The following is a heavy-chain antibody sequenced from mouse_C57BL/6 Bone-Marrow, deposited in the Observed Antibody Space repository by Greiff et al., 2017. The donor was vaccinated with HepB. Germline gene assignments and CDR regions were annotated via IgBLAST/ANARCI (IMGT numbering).Heavy chain of an antibody. Sequence: EVQLQESGPGLVKPSQSLSLSCSVSGYSITSGYYWYWIRQFPGNKLEWMDYISYDGSNNYNPSLKNRISITHDTSKNQFFLKLNSVTTEDTATYYWARKAQATTIDYWGQGTSVTVSS. CDR1: GYSITSGYY. CDR3: ARKAQATTIDY. D-gene: IGHD3-2*02. J-gene: IGHJ4*01. CDR2: ISYDGSN. V-gene: IGHV3-6*01.